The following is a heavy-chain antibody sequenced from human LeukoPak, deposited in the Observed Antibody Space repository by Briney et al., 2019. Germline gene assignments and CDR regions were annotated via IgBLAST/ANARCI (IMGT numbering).Heavy chain of an antibody. V-gene: IGHV3-23*01. Sequence: TGGSPRLSCAASGFNFNNYALTWVRQAPGKGLEWVSAISDNGSKTYYAASVKGRFTISRDNSKNTVYLQMNSLRGEDTAVYYCGKDWKVESWGQGALVTVSS. CDR3: GKDWKVES. CDR1: GFNFNNYA. J-gene: IGHJ4*02. CDR2: ISDNGSKT. D-gene: IGHD1-1*01.